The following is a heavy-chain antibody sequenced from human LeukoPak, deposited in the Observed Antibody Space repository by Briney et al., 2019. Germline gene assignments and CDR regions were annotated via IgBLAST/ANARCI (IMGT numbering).Heavy chain of an antibody. CDR3: AKDMGSGYISGWSFFDN. J-gene: IGHJ4*02. Sequence: GRSLRLSCAASGFTFDDYAMHWVRHAPGKGLEWVAGISWNTDTIRYADSVKGRFTISRDNAKNSLFLQMHSLRPEDTALYFCAKDMGSGYISGWSFFDNWGQGTLVTVSS. CDR1: GFTFDDYA. V-gene: IGHV3-9*01. D-gene: IGHD6-13*01. CDR2: ISWNTDTI.